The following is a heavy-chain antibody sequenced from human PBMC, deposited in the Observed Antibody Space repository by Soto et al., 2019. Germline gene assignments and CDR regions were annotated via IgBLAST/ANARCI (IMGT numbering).Heavy chain of an antibody. CDR1: GFTFSDYY. D-gene: IGHD4-4*01. CDR2: ICSSGSII. J-gene: IGHJ4*02. V-gene: IGHV3-11*01. Sequence: VQLVVSGGGLVKPGGSLRISCAASGFTFSDYYISWIRQAPGKGLEWVSYICSSGSIIYYADSVKGRFTISRDNAKNSLYLQMNSLRAEDTAVYYCALAGYDSNYYAVTPLSAGHFWGQGTLVTVSS. CDR3: ALAGYDSNYYAVTPLSAGHF.